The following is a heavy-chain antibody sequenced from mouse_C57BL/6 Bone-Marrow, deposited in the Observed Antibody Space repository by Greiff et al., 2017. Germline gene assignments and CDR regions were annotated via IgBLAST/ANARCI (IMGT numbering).Heavy chain of an antibody. Sequence: DVKLVESGAELVRPGASVKLSCTASGFNIKDDYMHWVKQRPEQGLEWIGWIDPENGDTEYASKFQGKATITADTSSNTAYLQLSSLTSEDTAVYYCTTPYGNYPHWYFDVWGTGTTVTVSS. D-gene: IGHD2-1*01. J-gene: IGHJ1*03. CDR1: GFNIKDDY. CDR2: IDPENGDT. V-gene: IGHV14-4*01. CDR3: TTPYGNYPHWYFDV.